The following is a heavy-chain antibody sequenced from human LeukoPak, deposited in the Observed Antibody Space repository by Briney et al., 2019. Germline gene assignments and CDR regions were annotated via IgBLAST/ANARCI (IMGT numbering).Heavy chain of an antibody. Sequence: SVKVSCKASGGSFSSYAISWVRQAPGQGLEWMGGIIPLFGAPNYAQKFQGRVTMTRDTSTSTVYMELSSLRSEDTAVYYCARVRDGYNDAYDIWGQGTMVTVHS. CDR1: GGSFSSYA. CDR3: ARVRDGYNDAYDI. V-gene: IGHV1-69*05. D-gene: IGHD5-24*01. J-gene: IGHJ3*02. CDR2: IIPLFGAP.